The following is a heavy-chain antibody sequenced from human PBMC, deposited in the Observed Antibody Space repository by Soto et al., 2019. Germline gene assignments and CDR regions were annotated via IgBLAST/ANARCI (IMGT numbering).Heavy chain of an antibody. Sequence: QLHLQESGPGLVKPSETLSLTCTVSGGSISSSSYYWGWIRQPPGKGLEWIGNVYYGGSTYYNPSLKSRVTISVETSKSQFSLKLSSVTAADTAVYYCAGGDYYHSSGSYFYYYTMDVWGQGTTVTVSS. CDR3: AGGDYYHSSGSYFYYYTMDV. V-gene: IGHV4-39*01. J-gene: IGHJ6*02. D-gene: IGHD3-22*01. CDR1: GGSISSSSYY. CDR2: VYYGGST.